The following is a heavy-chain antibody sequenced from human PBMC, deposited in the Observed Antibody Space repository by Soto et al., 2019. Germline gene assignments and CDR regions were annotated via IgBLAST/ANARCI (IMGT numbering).Heavy chain of an antibody. J-gene: IGHJ4*02. CDR1: GYTLTELS. D-gene: IGHD6-13*01. CDR2: FDPEDDET. V-gene: IGHV1-24*01. Sequence: AXVKVSCKVSGYTLTELSMPWVLQAPGKGLEWMGGFDPEDDETIYAQKFQGRVTMTEDTSTDTAYMELSSLRSEDTAVYYCATVQQQLVLDYWGQGTLVTVSS. CDR3: ATVQQQLVLDY.